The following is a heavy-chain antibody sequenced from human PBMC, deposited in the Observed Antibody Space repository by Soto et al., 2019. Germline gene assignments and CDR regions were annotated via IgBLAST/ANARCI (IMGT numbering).Heavy chain of an antibody. V-gene: IGHV1-2*02. CDR2: INPNSGGT. J-gene: IGHJ5*02. Sequence: ASVKVSCKASGYTFTGYYMHWVRQAPGQGLEWMGWINPNSGGTNYAQKFQGRVTMTRDTSISTAYMELSRLRSDDTAVYYCARDKYTNYVNYFDLWGQGTLVTVSS. CDR3: ARDKYTNYVNYFDL. D-gene: IGHD3-16*01. CDR1: GYTFTGYY.